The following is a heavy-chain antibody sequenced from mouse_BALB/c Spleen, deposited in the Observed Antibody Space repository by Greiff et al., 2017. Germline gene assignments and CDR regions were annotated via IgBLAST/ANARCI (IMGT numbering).Heavy chain of an antibody. V-gene: IGHV2-6-2*01. CDR3: ARLGNYGYAMDY. Sequence: QVQLKQSGPDLVAPSQSLSITCTVSGFSLTSYGVHWVRQPPGKGLEWLVVIWSDGSTTYNSALKSRLSISKDNSKSQVFLKMNSLQTDDTAMYYCARLGNYGYAMDYWGQGTSVTVSS. CDR2: IWSDGST. J-gene: IGHJ4*01. CDR1: GFSLTSYG. D-gene: IGHD2-1*01.